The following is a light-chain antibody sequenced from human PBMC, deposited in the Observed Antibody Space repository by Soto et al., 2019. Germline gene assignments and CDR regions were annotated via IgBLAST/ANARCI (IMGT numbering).Light chain of an antibody. Sequence: DIQLTHSPSFLSPSIVESVTITFRSSQVISTSLAWYQVKPGKAPKLLIYAASTLESGVPSRFSASGSETEFTLTVSSLQPDDFATYYCQQYHTYSVTFGPGTRLEIK. J-gene: IGKJ5*01. CDR1: QVISTS. CDR2: AAS. V-gene: IGKV1-9*01. CDR3: QQYHTYSVT.